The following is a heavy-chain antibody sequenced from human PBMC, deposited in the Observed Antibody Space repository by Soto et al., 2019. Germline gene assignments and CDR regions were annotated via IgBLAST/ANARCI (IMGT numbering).Heavy chain of an antibody. D-gene: IGHD3-3*01. CDR1: GGSISSGDYY. J-gene: IGHJ6*02. V-gene: IGHV4-30-4*01. CDR2: IYYSGST. CDR3: ARDGCHDFWSGYDRCTFYYGMDV. Sequence: PSETLSLTCTVSGGSISSGDYYWSWIRQPPGKGLEWIGYIYYSGSTYYNPSLKSRVTISVDTSKNQFSLKLSSVTAADTAVYYCARDGCHDFWSGYDRCTFYYGMDVWGQETTVTVSS.